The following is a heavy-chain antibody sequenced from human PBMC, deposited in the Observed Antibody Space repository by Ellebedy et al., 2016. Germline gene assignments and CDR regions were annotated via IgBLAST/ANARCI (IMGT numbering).Heavy chain of an antibody. CDR1: GYTFTGYY. CDR3: ARGEAAAGMYYYYGMDV. D-gene: IGHD6-13*01. CDR2: INPHSGGT. Sequence: ASVKVSYKASGYTFTGYYMHWVRQAPGQGLEWMGWINPHSGGTNYAQKFQGWVTMTRDTSISTAYMELSRLRSDDTAVYYCARGEAAAGMYYYYGMDVWGQGTTVTVSS. J-gene: IGHJ6*02. V-gene: IGHV1-2*04.